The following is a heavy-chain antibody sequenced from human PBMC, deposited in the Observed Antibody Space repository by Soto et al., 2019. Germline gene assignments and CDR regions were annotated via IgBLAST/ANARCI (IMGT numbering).Heavy chain of an antibody. D-gene: IGHD3-10*01. CDR2: ISYDGTTK. V-gene: IGHV3-30*04. CDR3: ARDGRTGTTLPHGGLDL. Sequence: QVQLVESGGGVVQPGRSLRLSCAASGFTFSSYALHWVRQAPGKGLEWVAIISYDGTTKFYADSVKARFTISRDNSNNTLFLQMTSLRYEDTAVFYCARDGRTGTTLPHGGLDLWGQGTLVTVSS. J-gene: IGHJ4*02. CDR1: GFTFSSYA.